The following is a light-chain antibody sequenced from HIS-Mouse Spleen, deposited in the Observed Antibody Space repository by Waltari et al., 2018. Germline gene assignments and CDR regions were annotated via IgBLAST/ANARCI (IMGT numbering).Light chain of an antibody. CDR2: RNN. Sequence: QSVLTQPTSASGTPGQRVPISCSGSSSNIGSNYVYWYQQLPGTAPKLLIYRNNQRPSGVPDRFSGSKSGTSASLAISGLRSEDEADYYCAAWDDSLSGPVFGGGTKLTVL. CDR3: AAWDDSLSGPV. V-gene: IGLV1-47*01. CDR1: SSNIGSNY. J-gene: IGLJ2*01.